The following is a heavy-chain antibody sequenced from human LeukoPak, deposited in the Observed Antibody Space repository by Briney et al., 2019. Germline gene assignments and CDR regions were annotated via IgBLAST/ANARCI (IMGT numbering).Heavy chain of an antibody. D-gene: IGHD5-18*01. J-gene: IGHJ2*01. CDR1: EFTFSNYK. CDR3: AKDTASSWWYFDL. CDR2: ISSSSIYI. Sequence: GGSLRLSCAASEFTFSNYKMNWVRQAPGKGLEWVSSISSSSIYIYYADSVKGRFTISRDNDKNSLYLQMNSLRAEDTAVYYCAKDTASSWWYFDLWGRGTLVTVSS. V-gene: IGHV3-21*01.